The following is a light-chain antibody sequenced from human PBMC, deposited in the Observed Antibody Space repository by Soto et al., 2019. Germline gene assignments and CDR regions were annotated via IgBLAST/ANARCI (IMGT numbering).Light chain of an antibody. CDR3: SSYTSSSTYV. Sequence: QSALTQPASVSGSPGQSITISCPGRSTDVGGYNYVSWYQQHPGKAPKVMIYEVSNRPSGVSNRFSGSKSGNTASLTISGLQAEDEADYYCSSYTSSSTYVFGTGTKV. V-gene: IGLV2-14*01. CDR1: STDVGGYNY. CDR2: EVS. J-gene: IGLJ1*01.